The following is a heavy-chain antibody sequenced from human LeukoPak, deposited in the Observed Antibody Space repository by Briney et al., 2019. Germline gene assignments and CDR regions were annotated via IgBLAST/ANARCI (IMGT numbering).Heavy chain of an antibody. Sequence: ASVKVSCKASGYTFTGYYMHWVRQAPGQGLEWMGWINPNSGGINYAQKFQGRVTMTRDTSISTAYMELSRLRSDDTAVYYCAGSYYYDSSGYYYAFDMWGQGTMVTVSS. D-gene: IGHD3-22*01. CDR3: AGSYYYDSSGYYYAFDM. CDR1: GYTFTGYY. J-gene: IGHJ3*02. V-gene: IGHV1-2*02. CDR2: INPNSGGI.